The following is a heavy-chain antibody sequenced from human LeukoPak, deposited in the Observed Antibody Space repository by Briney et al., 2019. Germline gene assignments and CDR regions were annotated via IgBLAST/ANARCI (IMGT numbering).Heavy chain of an antibody. CDR3: ARLAGSSWADIDY. CDR1: GGSISSTNNY. CDR2: INYSGSP. Sequence: PSETLSLTCTVSGGSISSTNNYWGWLRPPPGKRLEWMGSINYSGSPYYNPSLKSRVTISVATSKSQLSVKLTSVTAADTAVYYCARLAGSSWADIDYWGQGTLVTVSS. D-gene: IGHD6-13*01. V-gene: IGHV4-39*01. J-gene: IGHJ4*02.